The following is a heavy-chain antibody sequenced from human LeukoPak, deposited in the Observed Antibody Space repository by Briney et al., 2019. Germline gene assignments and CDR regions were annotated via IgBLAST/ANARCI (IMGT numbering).Heavy chain of an antibody. V-gene: IGHV1-2*02. J-gene: IGHJ4*02. CDR1: GYTFTGYY. Sequence: ASVKVSCKASGYTFTGYYMHWVRQAPGQGLEWMGWINPNSGGTNYAQKFQGRVTITRDTSASTAYMELSSLRSEDTAVYYCAREGFGDYWGQGTLVTVSS. D-gene: IGHD3-10*01. CDR3: AREGFGDY. CDR2: INPNSGGT.